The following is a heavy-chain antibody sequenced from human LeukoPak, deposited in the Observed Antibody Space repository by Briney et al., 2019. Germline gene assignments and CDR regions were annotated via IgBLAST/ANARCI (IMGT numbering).Heavy chain of an antibody. V-gene: IGHV3-66*01. Sequence: PGGSLRLSCAASGLTVRNNYMSWVRQAPGKGLEGVSVIYSGGSTYYADSVKGRFTISRDNSKNTLYLQMNSLRAEDTAVYFCATGERMVRGDGVDYWGQGTLVTVSS. J-gene: IGHJ4*02. CDR2: IYSGGST. D-gene: IGHD3-10*01. CDR1: GLTVRNNY. CDR3: ATGERMVRGDGVDY.